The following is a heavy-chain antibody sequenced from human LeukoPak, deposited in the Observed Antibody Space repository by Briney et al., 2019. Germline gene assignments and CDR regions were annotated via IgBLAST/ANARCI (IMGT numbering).Heavy chain of an antibody. CDR3: ARLSYYYDSSESDI. CDR2: IYYSGST. V-gene: IGHV4-59*08. Sequence: SETLSLTCTVSGGYISSYYWTWIRQPPGKGLEWIGYIYYSGSTNYNPSPKSRVTISLDTSKNQFSLNLTSVTAADTAVYYCARLSYYYDSSESDIWGQGTMVTVSS. J-gene: IGHJ3*02. CDR1: GGYISSYY. D-gene: IGHD3-22*01.